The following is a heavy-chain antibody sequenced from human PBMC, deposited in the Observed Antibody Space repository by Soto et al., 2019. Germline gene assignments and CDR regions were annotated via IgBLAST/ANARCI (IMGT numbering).Heavy chain of an antibody. Sequence: LRLSCSASGLPHSNFAMMWVRQAPGKGLECVSGIYGSGRGTEYADSVKGRFTISRDNSKNTVYLQMTDLTAAETAVYYCVRTAREGAVAPHWFDRWGQGTQVTVSS. J-gene: IGHJ5*02. CDR1: GLPHSNFA. V-gene: IGHV3-23*05. CDR3: VRTAREGAVAPHWFDR. D-gene: IGHD2-21*02. CDR2: IYGSGRGT.